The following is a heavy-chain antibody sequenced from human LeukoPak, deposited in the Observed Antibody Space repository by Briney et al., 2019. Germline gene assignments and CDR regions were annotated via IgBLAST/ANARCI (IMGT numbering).Heavy chain of an antibody. J-gene: IGHJ4*02. V-gene: IGHV6-1*01. D-gene: IGHD3-10*01. CDR3: ARGRGDERGSSYFDY. CDR1: GDSVSSNSAT. Sequence: SQTLSLTCAISGDSVSSNSATWNWIRQSPSRGLEWLGRTYYRSKWYKYYAVSVKGRITINPDTSKNQFSLQLNSVTAADTAVYYCARGRGDERGSSYFDYWGQGTLVTVSS. CDR2: TYYRSKWYK.